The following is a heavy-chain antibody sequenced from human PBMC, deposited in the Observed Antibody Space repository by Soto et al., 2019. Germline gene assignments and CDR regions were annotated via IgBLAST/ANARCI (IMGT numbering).Heavy chain of an antibody. V-gene: IGHV3-30-3*01. D-gene: IGHD3-9*01. J-gene: IGHJ4*02. CDR1: GFTFSSYA. CDR2: ISYDGSNK. CDR3: ARDLRLRYFDWSYFDY. Sequence: GWSLRLSCAASGFTFSSYAMHWVRQAPGKGLEWVAVISYDGSNKYYADSVKGRFTISRDNSKNTLYLQMNSLRAEDTAVYYCARDLRLRYFDWSYFDYWGQGTLVTVSS.